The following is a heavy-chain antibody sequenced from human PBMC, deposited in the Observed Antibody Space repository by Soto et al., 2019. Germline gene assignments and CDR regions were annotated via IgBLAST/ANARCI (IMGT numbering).Heavy chain of an antibody. V-gene: IGHV5-51*01. D-gene: IGHD3-9*01. CDR1: GFCFDITW. CDR3: AKFQRYFDRTGYLDA. Sequence: PGESLKISCKGSGFCFDITWLAWLRQVPGKGLEWVGIIYPGDSDTRYSPSLEGRVTLSVDKSITTAYLHWTSLKESDTGTYYCAKFQRYFDRTGYLDAWGQGTPVTVSS. J-gene: IGHJ5*02. CDR2: IYPGDSDT.